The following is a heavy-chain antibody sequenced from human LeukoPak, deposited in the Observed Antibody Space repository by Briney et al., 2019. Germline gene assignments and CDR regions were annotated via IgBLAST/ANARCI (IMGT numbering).Heavy chain of an antibody. Sequence: ASVKVSCKASAYTSPNYGITWVRQAPGRGHEWMGWICTYNGNTQYAQKFQGRVTMTTDTPTKTVYMELRSLRSNDTAVYYCALPAKGAYFYYYMEVWGKGTTVTVSS. CDR3: ALPAKGAYFYYYMEV. D-gene: IGHD2-2*01. V-gene: IGHV1-18*01. J-gene: IGHJ6*03. CDR1: AYTSPNYG. CDR2: ICTYNGNT.